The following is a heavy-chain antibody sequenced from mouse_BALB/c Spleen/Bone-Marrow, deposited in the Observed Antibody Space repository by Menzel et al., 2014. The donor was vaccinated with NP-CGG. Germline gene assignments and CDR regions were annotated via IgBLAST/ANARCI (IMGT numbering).Heavy chain of an antibody. CDR1: GFTFSSFG. D-gene: IGHD2-14*01. V-gene: IGHV5-17*02. CDR2: ISSGSSTI. J-gene: IGHJ2*01. Sequence: EVMLVESGGGLVQPGGSRKLSCAASGFTFSSFGMHWVRQAPEKGLEWVAYISSGSSTINYADNVKGRFTISRDNPKNALFLQMTSLRAEDAAMYYCARSLYCRYGFFDYWGQGTTLTVSS. CDR3: ARSLYCRYGFFDY.